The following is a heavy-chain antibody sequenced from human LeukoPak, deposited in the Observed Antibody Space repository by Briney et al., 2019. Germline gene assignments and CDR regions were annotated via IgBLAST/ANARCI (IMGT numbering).Heavy chain of an antibody. D-gene: IGHD5-18*01. Sequence: GPVKVSCKASGYTFTGYYMHWVRQAPGQGLEWMGWINPNSGGTNYAQKFQGRVTMTRDTSISTAYMELSRLRSDDTAVYYCARVKRGYSYGSLDYWGQGTLVTVSS. CDR3: ARVKRGYSYGSLDY. CDR1: GYTFTGYY. CDR2: INPNSGGT. V-gene: IGHV1-2*02. J-gene: IGHJ4*02.